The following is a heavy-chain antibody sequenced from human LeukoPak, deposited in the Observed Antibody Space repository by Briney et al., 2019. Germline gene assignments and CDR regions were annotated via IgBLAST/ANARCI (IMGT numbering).Heavy chain of an antibody. J-gene: IGHJ5*02. CDR1: GITGYS. CDR3: AKGLAAAGNWFDP. Sequence: GGSLRLSCAASGITGYSMHWVRQAPGKGLEWVCSISSSSNYIYCADSVKGRFTISRDNAKNSLFLQVSSLRAEDTAVYYCAKGLAAAGNWFDPWGQGTLVTVSS. D-gene: IGHD6-13*01. V-gene: IGHV3-21*01. CDR2: ISSSSNYI.